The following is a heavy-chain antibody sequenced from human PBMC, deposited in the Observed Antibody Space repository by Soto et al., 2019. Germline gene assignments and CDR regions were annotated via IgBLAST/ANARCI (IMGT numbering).Heavy chain of an antibody. Sequence: RSETLSLTCSVSGVSITGSYCICIRHPACKTLEWIVYVYHSGTTTYNPSLKSRVSISVDTSKNQFSLRLTSVIAADTAVYYCARDMPYGAGSLAGCDYWGQGILVTVSS. J-gene: IGHJ4*02. CDR3: ARDMPYGAGSLAGCDY. V-gene: IGHV4-59*01. CDR1: GVSITGSY. CDR2: VYHSGTT. D-gene: IGHD1-26*01.